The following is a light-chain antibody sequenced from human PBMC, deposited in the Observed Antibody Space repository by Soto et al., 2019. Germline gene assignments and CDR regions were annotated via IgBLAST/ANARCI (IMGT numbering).Light chain of an antibody. CDR2: AAS. Sequence: AIRMTQSPSSFSASTGDRVTITCRASQGISSYLAWYQQKPGKAPKLLIYAASTLQSGVPSRFSGSGSGTDFTLIISSLQPDDFASYYCQQYGSSSPWTFGQGTKVEIK. J-gene: IGKJ1*01. CDR3: QQYGSSSPWT. CDR1: QGISSY. V-gene: IGKV1-8*01.